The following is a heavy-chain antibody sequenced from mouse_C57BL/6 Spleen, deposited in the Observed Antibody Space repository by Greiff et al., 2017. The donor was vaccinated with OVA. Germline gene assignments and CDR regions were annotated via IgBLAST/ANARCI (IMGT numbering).Heavy chain of an antibody. D-gene: IGHD2-3*01. CDR1: GYTFTSYW. Sequence: QVQLQQSGAELVKPGASVKMSCKASGYTFTSYWITWVKPRPGQGLEWIGDIYPGSGSTNYNEKFKSKATLTVDTSSSTAYMQLSSLTSEDSAVYYCAREGYEGAMDYWGQGTSVTVSS. J-gene: IGHJ4*01. CDR2: IYPGSGST. V-gene: IGHV1-55*01. CDR3: AREGYEGAMDY.